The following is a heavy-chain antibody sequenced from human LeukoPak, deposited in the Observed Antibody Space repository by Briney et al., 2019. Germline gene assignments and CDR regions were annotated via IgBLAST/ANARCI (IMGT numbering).Heavy chain of an antibody. D-gene: IGHD3-16*02. V-gene: IGHV4-38-2*02. J-gene: IGHJ4*02. CDR3: ARAGLGELSFDY. CDR1: GYSISSGYY. Sequence: PSETLSLTCTVSGYSISSGYYWGWIRPPPGKGLEWIGRIYHSGSTYYNPSLKSRVTISVDTSKNQFSLKLSSVTAADTAVYYCARAGLGELSFDYWGQGTLVTVSS. CDR2: IYHSGST.